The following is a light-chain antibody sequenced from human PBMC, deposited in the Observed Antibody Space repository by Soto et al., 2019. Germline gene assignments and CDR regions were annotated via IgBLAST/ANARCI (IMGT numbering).Light chain of an antibody. CDR2: GAS. Sequence: IVLTQSPGTLSLSPGERATLSCRASQSVSSDDLAWYQLKPGQAPRLLIYGASSRATGIPDRCSGSGSGTDFTLTISRLEPEYFAVYCCQQYDRSLQFTFGLGTKVDI. CDR1: QSVSSDD. J-gene: IGKJ3*01. V-gene: IGKV3-20*01. CDR3: QQYDRSLQFT.